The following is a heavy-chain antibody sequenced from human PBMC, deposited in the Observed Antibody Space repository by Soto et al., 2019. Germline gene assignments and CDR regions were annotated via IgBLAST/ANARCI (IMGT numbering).Heavy chain of an antibody. CDR1: GLTLRSYA. CDR2: ISGRSAVP. D-gene: IGHD2-15*01. CDR3: AKWGPFTGGFDP. J-gene: IGHJ5*02. V-gene: IGHV3-23*01. Sequence: EGQLLQYGGDLVQPGGSLRLSCAGSGLTLRSYAMTWISQTPEKGLEWVSNISGRSAVPSYADSVNGRFTVSRDNSKNTLYLQMNSLRHDYTAIYYCAKWGPFTGGFDPWCQGTLVTVSA.